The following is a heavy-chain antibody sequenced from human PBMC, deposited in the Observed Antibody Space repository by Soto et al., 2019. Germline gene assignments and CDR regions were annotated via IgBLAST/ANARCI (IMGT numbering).Heavy chain of an antibody. Sequence: QVHLVGSGGGVVRPGRSLRLSCEVSGFAFITSGMYWVRQPPGGGREWGAVISYVGNTQYYAESLKGRFPISRDNSKNTLFLNMNRLRSEDTAVYYCATKVRVKNYYYYGMDTWGQGTLVTVSS. D-gene: IGHD2-8*01. CDR1: GFAFITSG. V-gene: IGHV3-30*03. CDR3: ATKVRVKNYYYYGMDT. J-gene: IGHJ6*02. CDR2: ISYVGNTQ.